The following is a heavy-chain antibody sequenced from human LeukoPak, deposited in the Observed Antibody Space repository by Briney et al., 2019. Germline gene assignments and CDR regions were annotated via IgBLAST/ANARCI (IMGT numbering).Heavy chain of an antibody. Sequence: GGSLRLSCAASGFTFGNYAMTWVRQAPGKGLEWVSGISGSGGSTYYADSVKGRFTISRDNAKNTLYLQMNSLRAEDTAVYYCARDTHSSSWYLDYWGQGTLVTVSS. CDR1: GFTFGNYA. CDR3: ARDTHSSSWYLDY. V-gene: IGHV3-23*01. D-gene: IGHD6-13*01. CDR2: ISGSGGST. J-gene: IGHJ4*02.